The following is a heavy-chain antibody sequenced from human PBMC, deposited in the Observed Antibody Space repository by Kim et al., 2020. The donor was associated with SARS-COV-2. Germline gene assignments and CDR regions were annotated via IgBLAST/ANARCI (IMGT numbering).Heavy chain of an antibody. D-gene: IGHD4-17*01. J-gene: IGHJ4*02. CDR3: ARRDYGDYKPYDY. V-gene: IGHV1-69*01. Sequence: YAQKFQGKVTITADESTSTAYMELSSLRSEDTAVYYCARRDYGDYKPYDYWGQGTLVTVSS.